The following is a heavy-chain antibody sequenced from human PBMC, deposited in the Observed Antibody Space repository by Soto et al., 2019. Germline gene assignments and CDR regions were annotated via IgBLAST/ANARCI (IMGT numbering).Heavy chain of an antibody. CDR1: GFTFDDNA. CDR2: INWKSDI. J-gene: IGHJ4*02. V-gene: IGHV3-9*01. D-gene: IGHD3-16*01. CDR3: AISQDRGGRTTFIY. Sequence: LRLSCAVSGFTFDDNAMHWVRQAPEKGLEWVSGINWKSDIGYADSVKGRFTISRDNAENSLYLQMNSLRAEDTALYYCAISQDRGGRTTFIYWGQGTQLTVSS.